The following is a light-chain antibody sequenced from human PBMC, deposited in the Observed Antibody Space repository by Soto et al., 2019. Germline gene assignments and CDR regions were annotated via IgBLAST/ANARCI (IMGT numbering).Light chain of an antibody. J-gene: IGKJ1*01. Sequence: DIVMTQSPDSLAVSLGERATINCKSSQSVLSSSSNRNNLAWYQQKPGQPPKLLIYLASAREPGVPDRFSGSGSGTDFTLTISRLQAEDVAVYYCQQYYSIPRTFGQGTKVEIK. V-gene: IGKV4-1*01. CDR3: QQYYSIPRT. CDR1: QSVLSSSSNRNN. CDR2: LAS.